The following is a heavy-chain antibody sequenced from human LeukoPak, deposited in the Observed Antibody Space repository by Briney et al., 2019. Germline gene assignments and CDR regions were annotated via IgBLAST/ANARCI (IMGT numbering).Heavy chain of an antibody. V-gene: IGHV4-34*04. CDR2: INHIGST. CDR3: ARGHYYDSSGYVPYDY. CDR1: GGSFSGYY. D-gene: IGHD3-22*01. J-gene: IGHJ4*02. Sequence: SETLSLTCAVYGGSFSGYYWSWIRQPPGKGLEWIGEINHIGSTNHNPSLKSRATISVDKSKNQFSLNLSPLTAADTAVYYCARGHYYDSSGYVPYDYWGQGTLVTVSS.